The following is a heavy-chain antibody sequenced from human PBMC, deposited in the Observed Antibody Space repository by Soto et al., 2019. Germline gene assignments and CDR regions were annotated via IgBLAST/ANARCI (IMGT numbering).Heavy chain of an antibody. D-gene: IGHD2-2*01. J-gene: IGHJ4*02. CDR3: TRLLEVVVVPAAIEGLFDS. CDR1: GFTFSGSA. CDR2: IRSKANTYAT. Sequence: GGSLRLSCAASGFTFSGSAIHWVRQASGKGLEWVGRIRSKANTYATAYAASVKGRFTISRDDSKNTAYLQMNSLKTEDTAVYYCTRLLEVVVVPAAIEGLFDSWGQGTLLTVSS. V-gene: IGHV3-73*01.